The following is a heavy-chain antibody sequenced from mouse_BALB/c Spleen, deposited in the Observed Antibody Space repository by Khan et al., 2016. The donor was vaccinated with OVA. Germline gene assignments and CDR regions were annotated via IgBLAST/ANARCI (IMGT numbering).Heavy chain of an antibody. V-gene: IGHV3-2*02. CDR2: ISYSGST. J-gene: IGHJ2*01. CDR1: GYSITSDYA. CDR3: ARAVNYTTVVATHFDY. D-gene: IGHD1-1*01. Sequence: EVQLQESGPGLVKPSQSLSLTCTVTGYSITSDYAWNWIRQFPGNKLEWMGYISYSGSTSYNPSLKSRISITRDTSKNQFFLQLNSVTTEDTATXYCARAVNYTTVVATHFDYWGQGTTLTLSS.